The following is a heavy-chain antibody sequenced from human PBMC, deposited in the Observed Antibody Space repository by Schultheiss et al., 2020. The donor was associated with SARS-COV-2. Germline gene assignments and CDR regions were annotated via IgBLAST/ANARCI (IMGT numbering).Heavy chain of an antibody. CDR3: ARGVAAVGYYGMDV. D-gene: IGHD6-25*01. J-gene: IGHJ6*02. CDR2: MNPNSGNT. V-gene: IGHV1-8*01. Sequence: ASVKVSCKASGYTFTSYDINWVRQATGQGLEWMGWMNPNSGNTGYAQKFQGRVTMTRNTSISTAYMELSSLRSEDTAVYYCARGVAAVGYYGMDVWGQGTTVTVSS. CDR1: GYTFTSYD.